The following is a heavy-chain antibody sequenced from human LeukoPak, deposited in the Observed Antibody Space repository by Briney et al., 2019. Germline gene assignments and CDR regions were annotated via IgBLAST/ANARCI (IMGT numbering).Heavy chain of an antibody. CDR3: AREVGVTSWSYYYMDV. V-gene: IGHV4-34*01. CDR2: ISHSGST. Sequence: PSETLSLTCAVYGGSFSGYYWSWIRQPPGKGLEWIGEISHSGSTNYNPSLKSRVTISVDTSKNQFSLKLSSVTAADTAVYYCAREVGVTSWSYYYMDVWGKGTTVTVSS. CDR1: GGSFSGYY. J-gene: IGHJ6*03. D-gene: IGHD2-2*01.